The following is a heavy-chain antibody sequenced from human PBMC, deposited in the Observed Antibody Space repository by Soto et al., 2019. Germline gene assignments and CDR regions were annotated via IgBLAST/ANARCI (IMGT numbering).Heavy chain of an antibody. CDR3: AKVKCSSTSCYTGYYYYGMHV. Sequence: PGGSLRLSCAASGFTFSSYAMSWVRQAPGKGLEWVSAISGSGGSTYYADSVKGRFTISRDNSKNTLYLQMNSLRAEDTAVYYCAKVKCSSTSCYTGYYYYGMHVWGQGNTVTVS. J-gene: IGHJ6*02. V-gene: IGHV3-23*01. D-gene: IGHD2-2*02. CDR1: GFTFSSYA. CDR2: ISGSGGST.